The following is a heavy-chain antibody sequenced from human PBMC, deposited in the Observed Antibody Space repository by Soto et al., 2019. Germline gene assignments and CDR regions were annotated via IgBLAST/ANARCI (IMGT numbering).Heavy chain of an antibody. V-gene: IGHV3-30-3*01. D-gene: IGHD1-7*01. Sequence: GGSLRLSCAASGFTFSSYAMYWVRQAPGKGLEWVAVISYDGSNRYYADSVKGRFTISRDNSKNTLYLQMNSLRAEDTAVYYCARDRTGTSAGGMDVWGQGTTVTVSS. CDR3: ARDRTGTSAGGMDV. CDR2: ISYDGSNR. J-gene: IGHJ6*02. CDR1: GFTFSSYA.